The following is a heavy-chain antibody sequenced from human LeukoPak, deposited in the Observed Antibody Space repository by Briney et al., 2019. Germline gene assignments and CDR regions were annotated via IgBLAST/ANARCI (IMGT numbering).Heavy chain of an antibody. CDR2: IYYGGST. V-gene: IGHV4-39*02. Sequence: SETLSLTCTVSGGSISSNNYSWGWIRQPPGKGLEWIGSIYYGGSTYYNPSLKSRVTISVDTSKNQFSLKLSSVTAADTAVYYCARDAWFGAGRTFAYWGQGTLVTVSS. CDR3: ARDAWFGAGRTFAY. D-gene: IGHD3-10*01. CDR1: GGSISSNNYS. J-gene: IGHJ4*02.